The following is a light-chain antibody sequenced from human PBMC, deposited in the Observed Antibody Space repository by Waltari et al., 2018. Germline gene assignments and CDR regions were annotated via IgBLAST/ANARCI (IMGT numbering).Light chain of an antibody. CDR2: EVS. CDR1: SSDLGNYNH. J-gene: IGLJ3*02. Sequence: QSALTQPASVSELPGQPVTISCTGTSSDLGNYNHVSWYQQHPGKAPKLIIFEVSYRPSGVSDRFSASKSANTASLTISGLQAEDEADYYCSSYTNSSTWVFGGGTSLTVL. V-gene: IGLV2-14*01. CDR3: SSYTNSSTWV.